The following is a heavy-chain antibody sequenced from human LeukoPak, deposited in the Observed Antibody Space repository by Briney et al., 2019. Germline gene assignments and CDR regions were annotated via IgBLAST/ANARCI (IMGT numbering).Heavy chain of an antibody. CDR3: AKARLRTKYFDY. Sequence: GGSLRLSCAASGFTFSSYAMHWVRQAPGKGLEYVSAISSNGGSAYYANSVKGRFTISRDNSKNTLYLQMNSLRAEDTAVYYCAKARLRTKYFDYWGQGTLVTVSS. D-gene: IGHD5-12*01. V-gene: IGHV3-64*01. CDR1: GFTFSSYA. CDR2: ISSNGGSA. J-gene: IGHJ4*02.